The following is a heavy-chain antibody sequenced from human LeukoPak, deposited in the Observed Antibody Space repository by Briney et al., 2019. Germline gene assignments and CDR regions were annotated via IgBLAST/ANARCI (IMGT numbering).Heavy chain of an antibody. Sequence: SETLSLTCTVSGGSISSGGYYWSWIRQPPGKGLEWIGYIYDSGSTYYNPSLKSRITISVDTSENRFSLKLSSVTATDTAVYYCARDCSGGSCYGAFDIWGQGTMVTVSS. J-gene: IGHJ3*02. D-gene: IGHD2-15*01. CDR3: ARDCSGGSCYGAFDI. CDR1: GGSISSGGYY. V-gene: IGHV4-30-4*01. CDR2: IYDSGST.